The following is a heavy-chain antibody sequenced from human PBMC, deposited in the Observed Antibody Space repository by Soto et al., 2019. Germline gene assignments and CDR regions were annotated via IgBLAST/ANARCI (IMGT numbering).Heavy chain of an antibody. CDR1: GASFSLHY. CDR2: INHSGST. D-gene: IGHD3-16*02. CDR3: ARGRYYDYVWGNYRYLDY. Sequence: LSLTCTVDGASFSLHYWTWIRQPPGKGLEWIGEINHSGSTNYNPSLKSRVIISVDTPKKQVSLKLSSVTAADTAVYYCARGRYYDYVWGNYRYLDYWGQGTLVTVSS. V-gene: IGHV4-34*01. J-gene: IGHJ4*02.